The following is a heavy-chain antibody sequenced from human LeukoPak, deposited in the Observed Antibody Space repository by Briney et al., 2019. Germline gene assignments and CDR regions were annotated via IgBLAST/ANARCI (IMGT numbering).Heavy chain of an antibody. CDR1: GDSISIGSYY. Sequence: SQTLSLTCTVSGDSISIGSYYWSWIWQPPGKGLEWIGYIYYSGSTNYNPSLKSRVTISVDTSKNQFSLKLSSVTAADTAVYYCARGLRYYYYYMDVWGKGTTVTVSS. CDR3: ARGLRYYYYYMDV. CDR2: IYYSGST. V-gene: IGHV4-61*01. J-gene: IGHJ6*03.